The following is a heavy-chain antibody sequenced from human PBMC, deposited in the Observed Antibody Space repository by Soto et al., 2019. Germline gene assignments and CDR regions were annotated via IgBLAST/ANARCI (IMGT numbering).Heavy chain of an antibody. Sequence: PGGSLRLSCAASGFTFSSYAMHWVRQAPGKGLEWVAVISYDGSNKYYADSVKGQFTISRDNSKNTLYLQMNSLRAEDTAVYYCAREGDFWSGHYLTTTSHFDYWGQGTLVTVSS. CDR1: GFTFSSYA. CDR2: ISYDGSNK. D-gene: IGHD3-3*01. J-gene: IGHJ4*02. CDR3: AREGDFWSGHYLTTTSHFDY. V-gene: IGHV3-30-3*01.